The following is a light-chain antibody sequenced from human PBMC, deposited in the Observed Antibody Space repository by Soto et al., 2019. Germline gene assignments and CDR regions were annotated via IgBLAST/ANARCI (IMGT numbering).Light chain of an antibody. V-gene: IGKV1-5*01. Sequence: DIQMTQSPSTLSASVGDRVTITCRASQSISSRLAWYQQKPGRAPKLLIYDASNLESGVPSRFSGSASGTEFTLTISSLQPDDFATYYCRQYNSYSLTFGGGTKVEIK. CDR3: RQYNSYSLT. CDR1: QSISSR. J-gene: IGKJ4*01. CDR2: DAS.